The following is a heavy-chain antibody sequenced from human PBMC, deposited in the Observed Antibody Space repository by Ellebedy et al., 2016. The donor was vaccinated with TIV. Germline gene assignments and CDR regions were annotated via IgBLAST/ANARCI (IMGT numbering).Heavy chain of an antibody. CDR2: ISGNGGSI. J-gene: IGHJ4*02. V-gene: IGHV3-64*04. CDR3: ARTEKGTFYFDY. Sequence: GESLKISCSGSGFTFSTYAMHWVRQAPGKGLEYVSAISGNGGSIYYADSVKGRFTVSRDNAENSLYLQMDSLRAEDTAVYYCARTEKGTFYFDYWGQGTLVTVSS. CDR1: GFTFSTYA. D-gene: IGHD2/OR15-2a*01.